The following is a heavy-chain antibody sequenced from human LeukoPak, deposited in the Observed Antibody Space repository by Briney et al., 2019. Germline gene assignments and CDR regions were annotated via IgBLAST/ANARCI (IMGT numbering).Heavy chain of an antibody. CDR1: GGSFSGYY. D-gene: IGHD6-19*01. J-gene: IGHJ4*02. V-gene: IGHV4-34*01. CDR3: ARVDSSGWSRVDY. Sequence: SETLSLTCAVYGGSFSGYYWSWIRQPPGKGLEWIGEINHSGSTNYNPSLKSQVTISVDTSKNQFSLKLSSVTAADTAVYYCARVDSSGWSRVDYWGQGTLVTVSS. CDR2: INHSGST.